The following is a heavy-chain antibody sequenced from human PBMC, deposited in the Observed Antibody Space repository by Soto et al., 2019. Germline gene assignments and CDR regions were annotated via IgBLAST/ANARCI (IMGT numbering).Heavy chain of an antibody. CDR1: GFSLTTSGVG. D-gene: IGHD2-2*01. CDR3: AHRLAYTYADNWFDP. CDR2: IYWNDDK. Sequence: QITLKESGPTLVKPTQTLTLTCTFSGFSLTTSGVGVGWIRQPPGKALEWLALIYWNDDKRYSPSLESRLTITKDTSKNQVVLTVTNMDPVDTATYYCAHRLAYTYADNWFDPWGQGTLVTVSS. J-gene: IGHJ5*02. V-gene: IGHV2-5*01.